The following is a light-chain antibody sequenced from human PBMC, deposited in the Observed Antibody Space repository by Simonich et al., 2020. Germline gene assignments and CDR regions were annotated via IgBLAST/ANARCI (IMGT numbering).Light chain of an antibody. CDR2: LAS. V-gene: IGKV4-1*01. J-gene: IGKJ1*01. Sequence: DIVMTQSPDSLAVSLGERASIHCKSSQSVLYISNNKNYLAWYQQKPGKPPKLLIYLASTRESGVPDRFSGSGSGTDFTLTISRLQAEDVAVYYCQQYYSTPTWTFGQGTKVEIK. CDR1: QSVLYISNNKNY. CDR3: QQYYSTPTWT.